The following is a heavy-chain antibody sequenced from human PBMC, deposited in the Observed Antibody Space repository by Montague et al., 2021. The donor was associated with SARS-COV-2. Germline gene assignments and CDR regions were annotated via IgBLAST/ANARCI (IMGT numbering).Heavy chain of an antibody. D-gene: IGHD1-7*01. V-gene: IGHV4-39*01. CDR3: AVELNYFFDY. CDR2: IYHNGKT. Sequence: SETLSLTCNVSGDSITNTRYFWGWIHQPPGKALEWIGSIYHNGKTYYNPSLERRALLSIDTSKNQFSLRLSSVIASDTAVYYCAVELNYFFDYWGQGFLVSVSP. CDR1: GDSITNTRYF. J-gene: IGHJ4*02.